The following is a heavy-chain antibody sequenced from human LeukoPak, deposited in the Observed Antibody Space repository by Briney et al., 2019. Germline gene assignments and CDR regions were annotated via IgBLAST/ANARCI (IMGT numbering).Heavy chain of an antibody. V-gene: IGHV3-53*01. CDR3: ARTHSYGPFDY. J-gene: IGHJ4*02. CDR1: GFTVSSNY. CDR2: IYNGGST. Sequence: GGSLRLSCAASGFTVSSNYMSWVRQAPGKGLEWVSVIYNGGSTYYADSVKGRFTISRDNSKNTLYLQMNSLRAEDTAVYYCARTHSYGPFDYWGQGTLVTVSS. D-gene: IGHD5-18*01.